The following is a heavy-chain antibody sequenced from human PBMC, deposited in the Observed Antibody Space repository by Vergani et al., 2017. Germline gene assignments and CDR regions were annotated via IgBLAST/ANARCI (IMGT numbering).Heavy chain of an antibody. V-gene: IGHV4-59*01. J-gene: IGHJ6*02. CDR2: IYYSGST. CDR1: CGSISSYY. Sequence: QVQLQESGPGLVKPSETLSLTCTVSCGSISSYYWSWIRQPPGKGLEWIGYIYYSGSTNYNPSLKSRVTISVDTSKNQFSLKLSSVTAADTAVYYCARVDGYSSSSAYYYYYGMDVWGQGP. CDR3: ARVDGYSSSSAYYYYYGMDV. D-gene: IGHD6-13*01.